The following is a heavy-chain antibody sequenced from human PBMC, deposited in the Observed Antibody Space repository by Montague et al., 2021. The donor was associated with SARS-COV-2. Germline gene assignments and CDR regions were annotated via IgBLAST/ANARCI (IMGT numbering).Heavy chain of an antibody. D-gene: IGHD3-22*01. J-gene: IGHJ6*03. V-gene: IGHV1-18*03. Sequence: SGKVSCKASGYTFTSYGIIWVRQAPGQGLEWMGWISSYNGNTNYAQKFQGRVTMTTDTSTTTAYMELRSLRSDDMAVYYCARMGLDYYDSSGYFYARGSYYYYMDVWGKGTTVTVSS. CDR2: ISSYNGNT. CDR3: ARMGLDYYDSSGYFYARGSYYYYMDV. CDR1: GYTFTSYG.